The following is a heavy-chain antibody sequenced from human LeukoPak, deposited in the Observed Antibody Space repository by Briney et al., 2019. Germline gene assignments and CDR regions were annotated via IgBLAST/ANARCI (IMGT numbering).Heavy chain of an antibody. J-gene: IGHJ4*02. CDR3: AKVDYYDSRDPDY. D-gene: IGHD3-22*01. CDR1: GFTFSSYA. V-gene: IGHV3-30*18. CDR2: ISYDGSNK. Sequence: GASLRLSCAASGFTFSSYAMHWVRQAPGKGLEWVAVISYDGSNKYYADSVKGRFTISRDNSKNTLYLQMNSLRAEDTAVYYCAKVDYYDSRDPDYWGQGTLVTVSS.